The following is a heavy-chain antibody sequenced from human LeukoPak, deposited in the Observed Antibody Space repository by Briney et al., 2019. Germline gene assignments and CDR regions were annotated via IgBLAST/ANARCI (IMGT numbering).Heavy chain of an antibody. J-gene: IGHJ4*02. D-gene: IGHD5-18*01. CDR2: ISYDGSNK. Sequence: PGRSLRLSCAASGFTFSSYAMHWVRQAPGKGLEWVAVISYDGSNKYYADSVKGRFTISRDNSKNTLYLQMNSLRAEDTAVYYCARGLAAGGIQLWQGTFDYWGQGTLVTVSS. CDR3: ARGLAAGGIQLWQGTFDY. V-gene: IGHV3-30*04. CDR1: GFTFSSYA.